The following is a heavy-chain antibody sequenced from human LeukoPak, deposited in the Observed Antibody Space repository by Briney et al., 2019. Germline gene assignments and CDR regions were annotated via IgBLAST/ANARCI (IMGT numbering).Heavy chain of an antibody. D-gene: IGHD6-19*01. CDR3: AREVAVAGYFDY. Sequence: PGGSVRLSCAASGFTFSRYSMNWVRQAPGKGGEWVFSISSSSSYIYYADAGKGRFTISRNNAKNSLYLQMNSLRAEDTAVYYCAREVAVAGYFDYWGQGTLVTVSS. V-gene: IGHV3-21*01. CDR2: ISSSSSYI. CDR1: GFTFSRYS. J-gene: IGHJ4*02.